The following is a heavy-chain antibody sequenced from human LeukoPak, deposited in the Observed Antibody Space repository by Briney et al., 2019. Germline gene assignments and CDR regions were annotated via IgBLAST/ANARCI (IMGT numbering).Heavy chain of an antibody. CDR1: VFTFSSYA. CDR2: ISGSGGST. CDR3: AKDLTLDDDLLSFDY. J-gene: IGHJ4*02. D-gene: IGHD2/OR15-2a*01. V-gene: IGHV3-23*01. Sequence: GGALRLSCAASVFTFSSYAMSSVRQAPGKGLEWVSAISGSGGSTYYADSVKGRFTISRDNSKNTLYLQMNSLRAEDTAVYYCAKDLTLDDDLLSFDYWGQGTLVTVSS.